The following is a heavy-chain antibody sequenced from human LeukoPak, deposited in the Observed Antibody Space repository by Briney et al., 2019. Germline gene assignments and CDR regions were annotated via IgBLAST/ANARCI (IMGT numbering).Heavy chain of an antibody. V-gene: IGHV3-74*01. CDR3: APLYFDP. CDR1: GFTFSNYW. CDR2: ISNDGKTT. Sequence: GGSLRLSCAASGFTFSNYWMRWVRQAPGMGLVWVSTISNDGKTTHYADSVKGRFTMSRDNAKNTLYLLMNSLKAEDTAVYYCAPLYFDPWGQGTLVTVSS. D-gene: IGHD5/OR15-5a*01. J-gene: IGHJ5*02.